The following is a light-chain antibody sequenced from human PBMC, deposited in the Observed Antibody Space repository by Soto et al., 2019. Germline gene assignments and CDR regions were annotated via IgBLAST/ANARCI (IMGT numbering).Light chain of an antibody. CDR1: NSDVGGYNY. J-gene: IGLJ1*01. CDR2: DVS. Sequence: QSVLTQPASVSGSPGQSITISCTGTNSDVGGYNYVSWYQQHPGKAPKLMIYDVSNRPSGVSNRFSGSKSGNTASLTISGLQAEDEADYYCSSYTSSSTLGVFGTGTQLTVL. CDR3: SSYTSSSTLGV. V-gene: IGLV2-14*01.